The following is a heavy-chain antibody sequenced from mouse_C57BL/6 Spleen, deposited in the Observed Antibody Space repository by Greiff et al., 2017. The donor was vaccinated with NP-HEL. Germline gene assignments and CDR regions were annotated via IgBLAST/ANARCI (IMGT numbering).Heavy chain of an antibody. J-gene: IGHJ2*01. D-gene: IGHD1-1*01. CDR3: SLITTVVATGDFDY. CDR1: GYTFTDYY. CDR2: INPNNGGT. Sequence: EVQLQQSGPELVKPGASVKISCKASGYTFTDYYMNWVKQSHGKSLEWIGDINPNNGGTSNNQKFKGKATLTVDKSSSTAYMELRSLTSEDSAVNYCSLITTVVATGDFDYWGQGTTLTVSS. V-gene: IGHV1-26*01.